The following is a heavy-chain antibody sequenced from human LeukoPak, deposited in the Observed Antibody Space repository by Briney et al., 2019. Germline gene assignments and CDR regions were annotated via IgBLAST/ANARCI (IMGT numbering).Heavy chain of an antibody. CDR3: ARAAAGTGGDY. V-gene: IGHV1-69*02. D-gene: IGHD6-13*01. CDR1: GGTFSSYT. CDR2: IIPILGIA. J-gene: IGHJ4*02. Sequence: RASVKVSCKASGGTFSSYTISWVRQAPGQGLEWMGRIIPILGIANYAQRSQGRVTITADKSTSTAYMELSSLRSEDTAVYYCARAAAGTGGDYWGQGTLVTVSS.